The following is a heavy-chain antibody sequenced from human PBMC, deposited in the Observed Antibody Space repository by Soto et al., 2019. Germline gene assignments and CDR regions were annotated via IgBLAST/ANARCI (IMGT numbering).Heavy chain of an antibody. CDR3: TLPPKYYDILTGYGY. Sequence: LRLSCAASGFTFSSYAMSWVRQAPGKGLEWVSAISGSGGSTYYADSVKGRFTISRDNSKNTLYLQMNSLRAEDTAVYYCTLPPKYYDILTGYGYWGQGTLVTVSS. J-gene: IGHJ4*02. D-gene: IGHD3-9*01. CDR2: ISGSGGST. V-gene: IGHV3-23*01. CDR1: GFTFSSYA.